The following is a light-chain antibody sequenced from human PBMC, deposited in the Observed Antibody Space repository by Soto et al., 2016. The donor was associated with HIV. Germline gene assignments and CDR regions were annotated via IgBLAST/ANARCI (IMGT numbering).Light chain of an antibody. CDR2: KDS. CDR1: TLPKQY. Sequence: SYELTQPPSVSVSPGQTASITCSGDTLPKQYAYWYQQKPGQAPVLVIYKDSERPSGIPERFSGSSSGTTVTLTISGVQAEDEADYYCQSADSSGTYVLFGGGTKPDR. CDR3: QSADSSGTYVL. J-gene: IGLJ2*01. V-gene: IGLV3-25*03.